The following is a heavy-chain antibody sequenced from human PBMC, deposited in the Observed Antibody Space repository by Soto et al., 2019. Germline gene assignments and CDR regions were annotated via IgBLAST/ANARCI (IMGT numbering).Heavy chain of an antibody. Sequence: GGSLRLSCAASGFTFSSYSMNWVRQAPGKGLEWVSYISSSSSTIYYADSVKGRFTISRDNAKNSLYLQMNSLRDEDTAVYYCARDPYSSGWTFDGEYYFDYWGQGTPVTVSS. CDR2: ISSSSSTI. J-gene: IGHJ4*02. CDR3: ARDPYSSGWTFDGEYYFDY. V-gene: IGHV3-48*02. CDR1: GFTFSSYS. D-gene: IGHD6-19*01.